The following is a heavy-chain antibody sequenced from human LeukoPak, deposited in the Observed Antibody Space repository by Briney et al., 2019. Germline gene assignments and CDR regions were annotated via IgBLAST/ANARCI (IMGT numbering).Heavy chain of an antibody. V-gene: IGHV4-38-2*01. D-gene: IGHD2-2*01. CDR3: ASKGSSTSCCPKDY. CDR1: GYSISSGYY. J-gene: IGHJ4*02. CDR2: IYHSGST. Sequence: SETLSLTCAVSGYSISSGYYWGWIRQPPGKVLEWIGSIYHSGSTYYNPSLKSRVTISVDTSKNQFSLKLSSVTAADTAVYYCASKGSSTSCCPKDYWGQGTLVTVSS.